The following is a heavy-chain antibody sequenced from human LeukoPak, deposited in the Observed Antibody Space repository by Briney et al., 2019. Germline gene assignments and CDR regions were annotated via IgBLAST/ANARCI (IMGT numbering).Heavy chain of an antibody. V-gene: IGHV1-24*01. CDR1: GYTFTSYA. CDR3: ATGAVLLWFGENDY. J-gene: IGHJ4*02. CDR2: FDPEDGET. Sequence: ASVKVSCKASGYTFTSYAMNWVRQAPGQGLEWMGGFDPEDGETIYAQKFQGRVTMTEDTSTDTAYMELSSLRSEDTAVYYCATGAVLLWFGENDYWGQGTLVTVSS. D-gene: IGHD3-10*01.